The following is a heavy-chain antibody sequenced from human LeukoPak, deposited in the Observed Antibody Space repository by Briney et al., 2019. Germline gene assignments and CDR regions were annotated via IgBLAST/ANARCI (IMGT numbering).Heavy chain of an antibody. J-gene: IGHJ4*02. CDR2: IIPIFGTA. V-gene: IGHV1-69*13. Sequence: ASVEVSCKASGGTFSSYAISWVQQAPGQGLEWMGGIIPIFGTANYAQKFQGRVTITADESTSTAYMELSSLRSEDTAVYYCARERGWYYDSSGYQNPLDYWGQGTLVTVSS. D-gene: IGHD3-22*01. CDR3: ARERGWYYDSSGYQNPLDY. CDR1: GGTFSSYA.